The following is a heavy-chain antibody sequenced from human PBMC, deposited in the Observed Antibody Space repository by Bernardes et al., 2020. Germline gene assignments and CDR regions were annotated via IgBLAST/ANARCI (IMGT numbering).Heavy chain of an antibody. V-gene: IGHV1-18*01. CDR1: GYTFTSYG. J-gene: IGHJ4*02. Sequence: ASVKVSCKASGYTFTSYGISWVRQAPGQGLEWMGWISAYNGNTNYAQKLQGRVTMTTDTSTSTAYMELRSLRSDDTAVYYCARDFSIAAPWVFDYWGQGTLVTVSS. CDR3: ARDFSIAAPWVFDY. D-gene: IGHD6-13*01. CDR2: ISAYNGNT.